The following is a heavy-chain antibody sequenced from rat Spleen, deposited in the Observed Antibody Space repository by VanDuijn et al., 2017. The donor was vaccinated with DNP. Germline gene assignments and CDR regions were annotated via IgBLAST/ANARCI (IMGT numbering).Heavy chain of an antibody. Sequence: EVQLVESGGGLVQPGRSMKLSCAASGFTFSSFPMAWVRQAPTKGLEWVATISTSGGSTYYRDSVKGRFTISRDNAKSTLYLQMNSLRSEDTATYYCTRSNNYYFDYWGQGVLVTVSS. CDR1: GFTFSSFP. J-gene: IGHJ2*01. CDR2: ISTSGGST. D-gene: IGHD1-10*01. CDR3: TRSNNYYFDY. V-gene: IGHV5-46*01.